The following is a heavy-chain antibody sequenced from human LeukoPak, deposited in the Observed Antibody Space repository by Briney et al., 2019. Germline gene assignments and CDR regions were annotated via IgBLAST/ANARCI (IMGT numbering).Heavy chain of an antibody. Sequence: SETLSLTCTVSGGSVSSGSYYWSWMRQPLGKGLEWIGYVYYSGSANYNPSLKSRVTISVDTSKNQFSLKLSSVTAADTAVYYCARVGGSNYYYYGMDVWGQGTTVTVSS. D-gene: IGHD3-10*01. CDR3: ARVGGSNYYYYGMDV. CDR1: GGSVSSGSYY. CDR2: VYYSGSA. J-gene: IGHJ6*02. V-gene: IGHV4-61*01.